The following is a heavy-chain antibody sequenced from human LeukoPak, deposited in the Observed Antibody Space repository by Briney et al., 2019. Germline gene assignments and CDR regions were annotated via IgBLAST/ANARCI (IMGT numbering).Heavy chain of an antibody. CDR2: MFGSGNT. J-gene: IGHJ5*02. D-gene: IGHD4-17*01. Sequence: PGGSLRLPCTPSGFSFSTYAMTWLRQSPGKGLEWVSDMFGSGNTYYADSVKGRYTLTRDNSKNTVYLQMNSLSDEDTAIYYCAKDLHYGDGRWEFDPWGQGTLVTVSS. CDR1: GFSFSTYA. V-gene: IGHV3-23*05. CDR3: AKDLHYGDGRWEFDP.